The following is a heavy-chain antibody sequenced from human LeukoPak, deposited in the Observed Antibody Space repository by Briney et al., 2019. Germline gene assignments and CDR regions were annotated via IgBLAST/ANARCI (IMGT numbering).Heavy chain of an antibody. CDR1: GFTFSNAW. CDR2: IKGKTDGGTT. V-gene: IGHV3-15*01. J-gene: IGHJ4*02. CDR3: TTVPINHDILTGYYFHY. D-gene: IGHD3-9*01. Sequence: GGSLRLSCAASGFTFSNAWMSWVRQAPGKWLEWVGRIKGKTDGGTTDYAAPVKGRFTISRDDSKNTMYLQMNSLNTEDTAVYYCTTVPINHDILTGYYFHYWGQGTLVTVSS.